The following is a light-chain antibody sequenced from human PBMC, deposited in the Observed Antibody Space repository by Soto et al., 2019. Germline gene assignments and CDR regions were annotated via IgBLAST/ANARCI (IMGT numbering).Light chain of an antibody. V-gene: IGKV3-20*01. J-gene: IGKJ1*01. Sequence: EIVLTQSPGTLSLSPLERSTLSFSASQSVSSDSLAWYQHKLGQAPRLLIYGASTRATGIPDRFSGSGSGTDFTLTISRLEPEDFAVFYCQQYGSSPQTFGQGTKVDIK. CDR3: QQYGSSPQT. CDR2: GAS. CDR1: QSVSSDS.